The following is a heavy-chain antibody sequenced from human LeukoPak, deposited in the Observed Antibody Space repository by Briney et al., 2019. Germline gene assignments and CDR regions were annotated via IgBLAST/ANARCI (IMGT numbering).Heavy chain of an antibody. CDR1: GGSISSSSYY. J-gene: IGHJ5*02. CDR2: IYYSGST. CDR3: ARVAGNWFDP. Sequence: SETLSLTCTVSGGSISSSSYYWGWISQPPGKGLEWIGSIYYSGSTYYNPSLKSRVTISVDTSKNPFSLKLSSVTAADTAVYYCARVAGNWFDPWGQGTLVTVSS. V-gene: IGHV4-39*07.